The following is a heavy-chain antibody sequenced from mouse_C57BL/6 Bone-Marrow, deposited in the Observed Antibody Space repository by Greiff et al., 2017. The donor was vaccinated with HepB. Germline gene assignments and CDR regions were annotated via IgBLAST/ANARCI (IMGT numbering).Heavy chain of an antibody. J-gene: IGHJ2*01. CDR2: ISSGGSYT. CDR3: ARQGYGSSYDDY. CDR1: GFTFSSYG. D-gene: IGHD1-1*01. Sequence: DVKLVESGGDLVKPGGSLKLSCAASGFTFSSYGMSWVRQTPDKRLEWVATISSGGSYTYYPDSVKGRFTISRDNAKNTLYLQMSSLKSEDTAMYYCARQGYGSSYDDYWGQGTTLTVSS. V-gene: IGHV5-6*02.